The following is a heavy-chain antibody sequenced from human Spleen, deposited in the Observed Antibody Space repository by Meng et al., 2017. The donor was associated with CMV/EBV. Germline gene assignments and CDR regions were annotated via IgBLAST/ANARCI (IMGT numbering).Heavy chain of an antibody. J-gene: IGHJ6*02. D-gene: IGHD6-6*01. CDR3: AKDALGSSSGLSYYGMDV. Sequence: LKISCAASGFTFSSYGMHWVRQAPGKGLEWLAFIRYDGSNKYYADSVKGRFTISRDNAKNTLYLQLNSLRAEDTAVYYCAKDALGSSSGLSYYGMDVWGQGTTVTVSS. CDR2: IRYDGSNK. CDR1: GFTFSSYG. V-gene: IGHV3-30*02.